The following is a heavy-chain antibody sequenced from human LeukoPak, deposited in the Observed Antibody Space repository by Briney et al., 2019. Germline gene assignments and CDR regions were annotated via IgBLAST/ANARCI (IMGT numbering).Heavy chain of an antibody. Sequence: GGSLRLSCAASGFTFSSYSMNWVRQAPGKGLGWVSYISSSSSTIYYADSVKGRFTTSRDNAKNSLYLQMNSLRAEDTAVYYCARDLQLLWAGVYWGQGTLVTVSS. D-gene: IGHD2-2*01. J-gene: IGHJ4*02. CDR1: GFTFSSYS. CDR2: ISSSSSTI. CDR3: ARDLQLLWAGVY. V-gene: IGHV3-48*01.